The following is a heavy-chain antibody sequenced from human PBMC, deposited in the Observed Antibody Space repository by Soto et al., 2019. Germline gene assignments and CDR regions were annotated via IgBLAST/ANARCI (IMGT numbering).Heavy chain of an antibody. CDR3: ATSSDTGYIFDF. CDR2: IKQHGSEE. J-gene: IGHJ4*02. D-gene: IGHD3-9*01. CDR1: GFTFTTYW. V-gene: IGHV3-7*01. Sequence: EVQLVEAGGGLVQPGGSLRLSCAASGFTFTTYWMSWVHQSPGKGLEWVASIKQHGSEEFYVDSVRGRFAISRDNAKNSLYLQMNSLRAEDTAVYHCATSSDTGYIFDFWGQGTLVAVSS.